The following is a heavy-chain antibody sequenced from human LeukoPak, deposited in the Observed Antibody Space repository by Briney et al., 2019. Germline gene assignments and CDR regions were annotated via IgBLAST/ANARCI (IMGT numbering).Heavy chain of an antibody. CDR3: ARCQEQLDYYGLDV. V-gene: IGHV4-34*01. D-gene: IGHD6-6*01. Sequence: SETLSLTCAVYGGSFSGYYWSWIRPPPGKGLEWIVEINHSGSTNHNPSLKGRVTISVDTSKSQFSLNLSSVTAADTAVYYWARCQEQLDYYGLDVWGQGTTVTVSS. J-gene: IGHJ6*02. CDR2: INHSGST. CDR1: GGSFSGYY.